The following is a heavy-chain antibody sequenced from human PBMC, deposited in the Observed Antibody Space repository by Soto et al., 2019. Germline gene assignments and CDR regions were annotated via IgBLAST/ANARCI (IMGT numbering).Heavy chain of an antibody. Sequence: QVQLVESGGGVVQPGRSLRLSCAASGFTFSSYGMHWVRQAPGKGLEWVAVIWYDGSNKYYADSVKGRFTISRDNSKNTLYLQMNSLRAEDTGVYYCARDPATHSSSWYFFDFWGQGTLVTGSS. CDR1: GFTFSSYG. J-gene: IGHJ4*02. D-gene: IGHD6-13*01. CDR3: ARDPATHSSSWYFFDF. V-gene: IGHV3-33*01. CDR2: IWYDGSNK.